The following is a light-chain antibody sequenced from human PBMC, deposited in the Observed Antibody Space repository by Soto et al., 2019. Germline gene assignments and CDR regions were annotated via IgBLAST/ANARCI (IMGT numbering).Light chain of an antibody. J-gene: IGKJ2*01. CDR2: WAS. CDR1: QNVLYKSNNENY. V-gene: IGKV4-1*01. CDR3: QQYYNTPPYT. Sequence: DIVMTQSPDSLAVSLGERATINCKSSQNVLYKSNNENYLAWFQQKPGQPPKLLIYWASTRKSGVPDRFTGSGYESNFTLTISSLQAEDVAVYYSQQYYNTPPYTFGQGNRLEI.